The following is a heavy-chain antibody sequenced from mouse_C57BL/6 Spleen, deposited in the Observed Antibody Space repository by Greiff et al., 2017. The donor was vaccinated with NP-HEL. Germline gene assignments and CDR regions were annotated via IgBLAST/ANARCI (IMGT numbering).Heavy chain of an antibody. V-gene: IGHV1-64*01. J-gene: IGHJ4*01. Sequence: VQLQQPGAELVKPGASVNLSCKASGYTFTSYWMHWVKQRPGQGLEWIGMIHPNSGSTNYNEKFKSKATLTVDKSSSTAYMQLSSLTSEDSAVYYCARWAVRYAMDYWGQGTSVTVSS. CDR1: GYTFTSYW. CDR2: IHPNSGST. D-gene: IGHD1-1*01. CDR3: ARWAVRYAMDY.